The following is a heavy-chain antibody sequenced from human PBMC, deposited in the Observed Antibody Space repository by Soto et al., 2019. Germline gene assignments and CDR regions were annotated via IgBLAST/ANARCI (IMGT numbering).Heavy chain of an antibody. J-gene: IGHJ6*02. V-gene: IGHV4-31*11. Sequence: SETLSLTCAVYGGSFSAYYWSWIRQHPGKGLEWIGYIYYSGSTYYNPSLKSRVTVSVDKSKNQFSLKLSSVTAADTAVYYCAEGIAARRYYGMDVWGQGTTVTVSS. CDR3: AEGIAARRYYGMDV. D-gene: IGHD6-6*01. CDR1: GGSFSAYY. CDR2: IYYSGST.